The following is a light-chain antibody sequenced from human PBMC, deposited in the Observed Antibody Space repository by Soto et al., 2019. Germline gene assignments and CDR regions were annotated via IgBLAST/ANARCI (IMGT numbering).Light chain of an antibody. J-gene: IGKJ2*01. CDR3: RQYGSSPSYT. CDR1: QSVSSSSY. CDR2: GAS. V-gene: IGKV3-20*01. Sequence: EIVLTQSPGTLSLSPGERATLSCRASQSVSSSSYLAWYQQKPCQAPRLLIYGASSRATGIPDRFSGSGSAKDFTITISRLEPDDFAVYYCRQYGSSPSYTFGQGTKLEIK.